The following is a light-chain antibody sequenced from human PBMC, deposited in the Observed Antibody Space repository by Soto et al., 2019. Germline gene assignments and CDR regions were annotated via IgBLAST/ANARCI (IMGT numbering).Light chain of an antibody. J-gene: IGKJ2*01. CDR3: QQYNSYPYT. CDR1: QSISSW. Sequence: DIQMTQSPSTLSASVGDRVTITCRASQSISSWLAWYQQKPGQAPKLLIYDASSLDSGVPSRFSGSGSGTEFTLTISSLQPDDFATYYCQQYNSYPYTFGRGTKLEIK. V-gene: IGKV1-5*01. CDR2: DAS.